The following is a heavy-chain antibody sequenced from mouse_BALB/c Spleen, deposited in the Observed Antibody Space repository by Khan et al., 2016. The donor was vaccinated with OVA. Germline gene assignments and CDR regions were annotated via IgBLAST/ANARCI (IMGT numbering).Heavy chain of an antibody. CDR2: ISSGGDYT. V-gene: IGHV5-6*01. CDR3: ASDLGGSFAY. D-gene: IGHD1-1*02. CDR1: GFTFSNYS. Sequence: EVQLQESGGDLVKPGGSLKLSCAASGFTFSNYSMSWVRQTPDKRLEWVATISSGGDYTYYPDNVKGRFTISRDNAKNTLYLQMSSLKSEDTAMYYCASDLGGSFAYWGQGTLVTVSA. J-gene: IGHJ3*01.